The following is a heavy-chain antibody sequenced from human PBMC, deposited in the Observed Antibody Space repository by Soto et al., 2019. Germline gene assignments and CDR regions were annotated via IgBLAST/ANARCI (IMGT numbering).Heavy chain of an antibody. D-gene: IGHD6-6*01. J-gene: IGHJ4*02. Sequence: SETLSLTCAVYGGSFSGYYWRWIRQPPGKGLELIGEINHSGSTNYNPSLKSRVTISVDTSKNQFSLKLSFVTAADTAVYYCATIPRFSGSSSSTDYWGQGTLVTVSS. CDR3: ATIPRFSGSSSSTDY. V-gene: IGHV4-34*01. CDR2: INHSGST. CDR1: GGSFSGYY.